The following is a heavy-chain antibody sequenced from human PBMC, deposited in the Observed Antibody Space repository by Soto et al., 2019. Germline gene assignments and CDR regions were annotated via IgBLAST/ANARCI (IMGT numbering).Heavy chain of an antibody. Sequence: QVQLQESGPGLVKPSETLSLTCTVSGGSIRTYYWNWIRQPPGKGLEWIGYMYYGGSTNYNPSLTXRXXVSGDTSKTDFSLKLTSVTAAATAVSSCARSTGYGDSYFAYWGRGTLVTVSA. V-gene: IGHV4-59*01. CDR2: MYYGGST. CDR3: ARSTGYGDSYFAY. J-gene: IGHJ4*02. D-gene: IGHD4-17*01. CDR1: GGSIRTYY.